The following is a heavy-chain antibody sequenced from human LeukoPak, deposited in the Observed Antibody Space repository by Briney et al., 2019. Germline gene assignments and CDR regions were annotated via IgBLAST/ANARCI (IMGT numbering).Heavy chain of an antibody. CDR2: ISYDGSNK. Sequence: GGSLRLSCAAFGFTFSSYAMHWGRQAPGKGLEWVAVISYDGSNKYYADSVKGRFTISRDNSKNTLYLQMNSLRAEGTAVYYCARESRYWVQGTLVTVSS. V-gene: IGHV3-30-3*01. J-gene: IGHJ4*02. CDR3: ARESRY. CDR1: GFTFSSYA. D-gene: IGHD6-25*01.